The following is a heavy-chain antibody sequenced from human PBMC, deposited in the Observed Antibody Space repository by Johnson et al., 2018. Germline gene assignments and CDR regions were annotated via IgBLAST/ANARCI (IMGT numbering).Heavy chain of an antibody. Sequence: QVQLVQSGGGVVQPRRSLRLSCAASGFTFSSYGMHWVRQAPGKGLEWVAVIWYDGSNKYYADSVKGRFTIYRDNSKNTLYLQMNSLRAEDTAVYYCARVSGGITGTSYYYYGMDVWGQGTTVTVSS. CDR1: GFTFSSYG. D-gene: IGHD1-20*01. V-gene: IGHV3-33*01. CDR3: ARVSGGITGTSYYYYGMDV. CDR2: IWYDGSNK. J-gene: IGHJ6*02.